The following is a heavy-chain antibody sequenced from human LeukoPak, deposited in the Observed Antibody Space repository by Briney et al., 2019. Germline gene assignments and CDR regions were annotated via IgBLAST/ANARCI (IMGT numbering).Heavy chain of an antibody. Sequence: PGGSLRLSCAASGFTFSDYGMNWVRQAPGKGLEWVSYISTSGNTIYYAGSVKGRFTISRDNAKNSLYLQMNSLRAEDTAVYYCARRFASWGQGTLVTVSS. CDR3: ARRFAS. J-gene: IGHJ4*02. V-gene: IGHV3-48*03. CDR2: ISTSGNTI. CDR1: GFTFSDYG.